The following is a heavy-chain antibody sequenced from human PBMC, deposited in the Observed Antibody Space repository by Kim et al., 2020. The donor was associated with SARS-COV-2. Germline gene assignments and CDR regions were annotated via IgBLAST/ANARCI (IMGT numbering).Heavy chain of an antibody. J-gene: IGHJ4*02. Sequence: GGSLRLSCAASGFTFDDYTMHWVRQAPGKGLEWVSLISWDGGSTYYADSVKGRFTISRDNSKNSLYLQMNSLRTEDTALYYCAKDMGEKYYYDSSGYSSFDYWGQGTLVTVSS. V-gene: IGHV3-43*01. CDR2: ISWDGGST. D-gene: IGHD3-22*01. CDR3: AKDMGEKYYYDSSGYSSFDY. CDR1: GFTFDDYT.